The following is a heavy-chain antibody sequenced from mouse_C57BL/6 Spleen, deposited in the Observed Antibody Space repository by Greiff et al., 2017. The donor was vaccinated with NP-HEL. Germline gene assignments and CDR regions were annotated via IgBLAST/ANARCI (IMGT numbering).Heavy chain of an antibody. Sequence: VQLQQSGAELVRPGASVTLSCKASGYTFTDYEMHWVKQTPVHGLEWIGAIDPETGGTAYNQKVKGKAILTADKSSSTAYMELRSLTSEDSAVYYCTRSAMNTTDYFAYWGQGTTLTVSS. CDR3: TRSAMNTTDYFAY. D-gene: IGHD2-4*01. V-gene: IGHV1-15*01. J-gene: IGHJ2*01. CDR1: GYTFTDYE. CDR2: IDPETGGT.